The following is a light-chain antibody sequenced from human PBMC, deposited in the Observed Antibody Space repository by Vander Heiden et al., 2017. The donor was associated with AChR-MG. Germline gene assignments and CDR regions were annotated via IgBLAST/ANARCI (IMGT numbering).Light chain of an antibody. CDR1: RSDVGGYNY. Sequence: QSALTPPASVSVSPGDSITTSCTGTRSDVGGYNYDACYQHHPGKAPKRMIYDVSKRPSGVAKRFYGAKSGNTASLTISGLQAEDEADYYCSSYTSSSTPEVFGTGTKVTVL. J-gene: IGLJ1*01. V-gene: IGLV2-14*03. CDR3: SSYTSSSTPEV. CDR2: DVS.